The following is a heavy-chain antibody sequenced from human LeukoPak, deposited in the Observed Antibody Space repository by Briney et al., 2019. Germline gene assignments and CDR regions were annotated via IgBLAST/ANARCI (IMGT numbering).Heavy chain of an antibody. V-gene: IGHV3-7*03. CDR3: ERGGYSSSWYHFDY. J-gene: IGHJ4*02. D-gene: IGHD6-13*01. Sequence: PGGSLRLSCVASGFPFSSYWMTWVRQAPGKGLEWVANIKQDGSKKSYVDSVKGRFTISRDNAKNSLYLQMNSLRAEDTAVYYCERGGYSSSWYHFDYWGQGTLVTVSS. CDR1: GFPFSSYW. CDR2: IKQDGSKK.